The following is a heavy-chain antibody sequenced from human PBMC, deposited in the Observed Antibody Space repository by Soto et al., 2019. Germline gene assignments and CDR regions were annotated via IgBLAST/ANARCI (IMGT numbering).Heavy chain of an antibody. CDR2: MNLNSGNT. J-gene: IGHJ5*02. Sequence: QVQLVQSGAEVKKPGASVKVSCKASGYTFTSYDINWVRQATGQGLEWMGWMNLNSGNTGYAQKFQGRVTMTKHTSISTAYMELNSLRSEDTAVYYCARGYGGQYGFWRFDPWGQGTLVTVSS. CDR3: ARGYGGQYGFWRFDP. D-gene: IGHD3-3*01. CDR1: GYTFTSYD. V-gene: IGHV1-8*01.